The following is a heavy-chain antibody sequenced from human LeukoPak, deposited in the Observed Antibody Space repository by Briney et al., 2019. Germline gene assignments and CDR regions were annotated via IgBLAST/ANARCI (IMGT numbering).Heavy chain of an antibody. Sequence: SETLSLTCAVYDGSFSGYYWSWIRQPPGKGLEWIGEINHSGSTNYNPSLKSRVTISVDTSKNQFSLKLSSVTAADTAVYYCARKTTVVASHYDYWGQGTLVTVSS. J-gene: IGHJ4*02. V-gene: IGHV4-34*01. CDR2: INHSGST. CDR1: DGSFSGYY. CDR3: ARKTTVVASHYDY. D-gene: IGHD4-23*01.